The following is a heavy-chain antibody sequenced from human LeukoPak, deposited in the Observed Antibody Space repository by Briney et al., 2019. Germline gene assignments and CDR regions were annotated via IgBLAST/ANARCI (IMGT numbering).Heavy chain of an antibody. CDR3: ARDVYYGSGSPRLDY. CDR2: ISSSGSTI. D-gene: IGHD3-10*01. J-gene: IGHJ4*02. Sequence: GGSLRLSCAASGFTFSSYEMNWVRQAPGKGLEWVSYISSSGSTIYYADSVKGRFTISRDNAENSLYLQMNSLRAEDTAVYYCARDVYYGSGSPRLDYWGQGTLVTVSS. V-gene: IGHV3-48*03. CDR1: GFTFSSYE.